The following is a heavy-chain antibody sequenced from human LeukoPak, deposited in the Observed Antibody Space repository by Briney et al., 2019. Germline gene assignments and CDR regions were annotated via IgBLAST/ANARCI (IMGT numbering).Heavy chain of an antibody. Sequence: PSETPSLTCTVSGGSISTNSWSCIRQPPGKGLEWIGHIYNSGSANYNPSLKSRVTISVDTSKNQFSLKLSSVTAADTAVYYCARVDPDSSSTLEVFDYWGQGTLVIVPS. D-gene: IGHD6-6*01. CDR2: IYNSGSA. CDR3: ARVDPDSSSTLEVFDY. V-gene: IGHV4-59*01. J-gene: IGHJ4*02. CDR1: GGSISTNS.